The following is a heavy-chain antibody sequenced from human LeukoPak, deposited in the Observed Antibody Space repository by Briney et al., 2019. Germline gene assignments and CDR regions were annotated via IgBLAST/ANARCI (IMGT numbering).Heavy chain of an antibody. CDR2: IYPGDSDT. CDR3: ARSPYSYGYIPYYYMDV. CDR1: GYSFTSYW. V-gene: IGHV5-51*01. Sequence: GESLKISCKGSGYSFTSYWIGWVRQMPGKGLEWMGIIYPGDSDTRYSPSFQGQVTISADKSISTAYLQWSSLKASDTAMYYRARSPYSYGYIPYYYMDVWGKGTTVTISS. D-gene: IGHD5-18*01. J-gene: IGHJ6*03.